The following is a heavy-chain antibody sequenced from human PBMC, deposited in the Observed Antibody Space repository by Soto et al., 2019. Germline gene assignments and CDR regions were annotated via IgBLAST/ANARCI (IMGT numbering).Heavy chain of an antibody. Sequence: ASVKVSCKVSGYTLTELSMHWVRQAPGKGLEWMGGFDPEDGETIYAQKFQGRVTMTEDTSTDTAYMELSSLRSEDTAVYYCATENNYDILTGYSYYFDYWGQGTLVTSPQ. CDR2: FDPEDGET. D-gene: IGHD3-9*01. CDR3: ATENNYDILTGYSYYFDY. CDR1: GYTLTELS. J-gene: IGHJ4*02. V-gene: IGHV1-24*01.